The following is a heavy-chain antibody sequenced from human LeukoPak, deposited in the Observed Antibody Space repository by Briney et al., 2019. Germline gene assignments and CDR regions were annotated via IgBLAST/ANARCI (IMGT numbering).Heavy chain of an antibody. D-gene: IGHD3-10*01. J-gene: IGHJ4*02. Sequence: PSETLSLTCAVYGGSLSCYYWSWIRQPPGKGLEWIGEINHSGITNYNPSLKIRVTISINKSNNKFYLQVTSVTAADTAVYYWARGGYDSGSDYWGQGTLVTVSS. CDR1: GGSLSCYY. CDR2: INHSGIT. V-gene: IGHV4-34*01. CDR3: ARGGYDSGSDY.